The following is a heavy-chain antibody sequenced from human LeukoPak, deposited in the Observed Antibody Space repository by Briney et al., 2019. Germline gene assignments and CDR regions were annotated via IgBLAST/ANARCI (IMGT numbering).Heavy chain of an antibody. Sequence: SETLSLTCTVSGGSITNYYWSWIRQPPGKGLEWIAYIYYTGSPNYNPSLKSRITISVDTSKNQFSLRLSSVTAADTAVYYCARESLWFGDSLWGQGTLVTVSS. V-gene: IGHV4-59*01. CDR1: GGSITNYY. J-gene: IGHJ4*02. D-gene: IGHD3-10*01. CDR2: IYYTGSP. CDR3: ARESLWFGDSL.